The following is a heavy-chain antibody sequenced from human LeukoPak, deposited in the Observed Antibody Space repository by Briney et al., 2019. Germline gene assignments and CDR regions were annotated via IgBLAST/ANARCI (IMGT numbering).Heavy chain of an antibody. V-gene: IGHV3-23*01. CDR2: ILESGHST. J-gene: IGHJ6*03. CDR1: GFNFSSYA. CDR3: AKLGGHPLHNYYVGV. D-gene: IGHD3-16*01. Sequence: GGSLRLSRSASGFNFSSYAMIWVRQAPGKALAWVSGILESGHSTYYAHSVKGRFTISRDNSTNTLYLQMNSLRADDTAVYYCAKLGGHPLHNYYVGVWGKGTTVAVSS.